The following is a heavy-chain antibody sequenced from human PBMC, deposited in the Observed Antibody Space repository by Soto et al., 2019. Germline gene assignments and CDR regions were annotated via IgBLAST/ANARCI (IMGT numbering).Heavy chain of an antibody. CDR1: GYSISSGYY. CDR2: TYHGGST. Sequence: ETLSLTCAVSGYSISSGYYWGWLRQPPGKGLEWIGSTYHGGSTYYNPSLNSRVTLSIDMTNNHVSLILNSVTAADTAVYYCARVGPWVPYYYDSSPYTFENWFDPWGQGTLVTVSS. J-gene: IGHJ5*02. CDR3: ARVGPWVPYYYDSSPYTFENWFDP. D-gene: IGHD3-22*01. V-gene: IGHV4-38-2*01.